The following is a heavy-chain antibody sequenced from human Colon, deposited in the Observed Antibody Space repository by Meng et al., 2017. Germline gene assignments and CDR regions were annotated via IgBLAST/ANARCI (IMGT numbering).Heavy chain of an antibody. V-gene: IGHV4-61*01. CDR3: ARDRVPGKY. CDR2: IYYSGTT. CDR1: GGSVSSGTYY. Sequence: QMQPQESGPGLVRPSETLSLTCTVSGGSVSSGTYYWSWIRQPPGKGLEWIGCIYYSGTTNYNPSLKSRVTISVDTSKNQFSLKLSSVTPADTAVYFCARDRVPGKYWGQGTLVTVSS. J-gene: IGHJ4*02. D-gene: IGHD1-14*01.